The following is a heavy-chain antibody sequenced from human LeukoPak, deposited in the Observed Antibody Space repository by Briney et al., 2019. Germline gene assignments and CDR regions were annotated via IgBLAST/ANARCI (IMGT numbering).Heavy chain of an antibody. Sequence: ASVKVSCKVSGCTLTELSMHWVRQAPGKGLEWMGGFDPEDGETIYAQKFQGRVTMTEDTSTDTAYMELSSLRSEDTAVYYCATGWVRLGELSFDYWGQGTLVTVSS. V-gene: IGHV1-24*01. CDR2: FDPEDGET. CDR3: ATGWVRLGELSFDY. J-gene: IGHJ4*02. D-gene: IGHD3-16*02. CDR1: GCTLTELS.